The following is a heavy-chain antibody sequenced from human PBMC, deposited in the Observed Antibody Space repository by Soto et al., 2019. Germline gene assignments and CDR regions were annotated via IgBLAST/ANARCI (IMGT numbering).Heavy chain of an antibody. J-gene: IGHJ6*03. D-gene: IGHD2-2*01. CDR3: ARHRRYCSSTSCPYYYYYYYMDV. Sequence: SETLSLTCTVSGGSISSYYWSWIRQPPGKGLEWIGYIYYSGSTNYNPSLKSRVTISVDTSKNQFSLKLSSVTAADTAVYYCARHRRYCSSTSCPYYYYYYYMDVWGKGTTVTVSS. V-gene: IGHV4-59*08. CDR2: IYYSGST. CDR1: GGSISSYY.